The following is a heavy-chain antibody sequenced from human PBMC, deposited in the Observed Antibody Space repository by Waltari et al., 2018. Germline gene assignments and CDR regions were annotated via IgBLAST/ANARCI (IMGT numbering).Heavy chain of an antibody. CDR1: GHTFSSYW. J-gene: IGHJ4*02. Sequence: EVQLVESGGGLVQPAGSLRLSCEASGHTFSSYWMTWVRQAPGKGLEWVAIRKQDGSEKHYVDSVKGRFTISRDNAKNSLYLQMNSLRVEDTAIYYCARGNWAPFDYWGQGTLVTVSS. CDR3: ARGNWAPFDY. CDR2: RKQDGSEK. D-gene: IGHD7-27*01. V-gene: IGHV3-7*01.